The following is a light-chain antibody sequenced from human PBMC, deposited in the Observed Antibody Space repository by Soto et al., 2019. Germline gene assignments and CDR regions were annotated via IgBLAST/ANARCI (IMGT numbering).Light chain of an antibody. CDR3: QQDNNWPWT. V-gene: IGKV3D-15*03. J-gene: IGKJ3*01. Sequence: EIVLTQSPGTLSLSPGERATLSCRASQSVSNNYLAWYQQKPGQAPRLLGYVAGSSATGIPARFGGSGARTEFTLTISMLHAEYAAFYYCQQDNNWPWTFGPGTKVDIK. CDR2: VAG. CDR1: QSVSNN.